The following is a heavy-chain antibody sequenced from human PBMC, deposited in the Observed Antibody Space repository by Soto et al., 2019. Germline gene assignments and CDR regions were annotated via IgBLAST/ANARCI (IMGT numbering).Heavy chain of an antibody. CDR3: ARVLFFCITIFGVVIIFFWFDP. Sequence: SETLSLTCAVYGGSFSGYYWSWIRQPPGKGLEWIGEINHSGSTNYNPSLKSRVTISVDTSKNQFSLKLSSVTAADTAVYYCARVLFFCITIFGVVIIFFWFDPWGQGTLVTVSS. CDR2: INHSGST. D-gene: IGHD3-3*01. J-gene: IGHJ5*02. CDR1: GGSFSGYY. V-gene: IGHV4-34*01.